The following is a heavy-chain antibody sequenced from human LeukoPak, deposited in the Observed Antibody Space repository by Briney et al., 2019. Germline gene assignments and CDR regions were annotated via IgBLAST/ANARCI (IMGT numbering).Heavy chain of an antibody. Sequence: SETLSLTCTVSGGSISSSSYYWGWIRQPPGKGLEWIGSIYYSGSTYYNPSLKSRVTISVDTSKNQFSLKLSSVTAADTAVYYCARLSSGHVLRFLEWLNDAFDIWGQGTMVTVSS. J-gene: IGHJ3*02. V-gene: IGHV4-39*01. CDR2: IYYSGST. D-gene: IGHD3-3*01. CDR3: ARLSSGHVLRFLEWLNDAFDI. CDR1: GGSISSSSYY.